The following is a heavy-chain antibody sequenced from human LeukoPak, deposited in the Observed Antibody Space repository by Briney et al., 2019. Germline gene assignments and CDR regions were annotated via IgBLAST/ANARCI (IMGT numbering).Heavy chain of an antibody. Sequence: SETLSLTCTVSGGSISSYYWSWIRQPPGKGLEWIGYIYYSGSTNYNPSLKSRVTISVDTSKNQFSLKLSSVTAADTAVYYCAARNYYDSSGYPKMGDDAFDIWGQGTMVTVSS. J-gene: IGHJ3*02. CDR2: IYYSGST. V-gene: IGHV4-59*08. CDR3: AARNYYDSSGYPKMGDDAFDI. D-gene: IGHD3-22*01. CDR1: GGSISSYY.